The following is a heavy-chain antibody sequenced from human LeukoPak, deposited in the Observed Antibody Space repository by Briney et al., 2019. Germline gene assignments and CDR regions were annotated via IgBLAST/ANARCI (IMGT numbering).Heavy chain of an antibody. Sequence: SETLSLTCAVYGGSFSGYYWSWIRQPPGKGLEWIGEINHSGSTNYNPSLKSRVTISVDTSKNQFSLKLSSVTAADTAVYYCARGPTYYDSSGYLNWFDPWGQGTLVTVSS. D-gene: IGHD3-22*01. CDR2: INHSGST. CDR3: ARGPTYYDSSGYLNWFDP. CDR1: GGSFSGYY. J-gene: IGHJ5*02. V-gene: IGHV4-34*01.